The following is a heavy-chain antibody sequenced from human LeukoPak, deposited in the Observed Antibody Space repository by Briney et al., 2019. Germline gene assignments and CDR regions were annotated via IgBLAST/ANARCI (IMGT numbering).Heavy chain of an antibody. CDR1: GFTFSSYA. D-gene: IGHD1-26*01. V-gene: IGHV3-30*04. CDR3: ARDPGVGAIDY. Sequence: PGGSLRLSCAASGFTFSSYAMHWVRQAPGKGLEWVAVISYDGSNKYYADSVKGRFTISRDNSKNTLYLQMNSLRAEDTAVYYCARDPGVGAIDYWGQGTLVTVSS. CDR2: ISYDGSNK. J-gene: IGHJ4*02.